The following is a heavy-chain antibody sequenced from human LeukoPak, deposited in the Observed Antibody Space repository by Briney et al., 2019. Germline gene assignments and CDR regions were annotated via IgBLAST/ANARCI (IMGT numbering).Heavy chain of an antibody. CDR2: INHSGST. CDR3: AIEPHCSSTSCPDYYGMDD. Sequence: PSETLSLTCAVYGGSFSGYYWSWIRQPPGKGLEWIGEINHSGSTNYNPSLKSRVTISVDTSKNQFSLKLSSVTAADTAVYYCAIEPHCSSTSCPDYYGMDDWGKGTTVTVSS. J-gene: IGHJ6*04. CDR1: GGSFSGYY. D-gene: IGHD2-2*01. V-gene: IGHV4-34*01.